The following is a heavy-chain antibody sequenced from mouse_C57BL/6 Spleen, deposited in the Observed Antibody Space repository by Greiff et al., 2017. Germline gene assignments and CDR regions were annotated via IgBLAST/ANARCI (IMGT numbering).Heavy chain of an antibody. CDR1: GYTFTSYW. CDR3: ARGCTTVVADYFDY. CDR2: INPSNGGT. Sequence: QVQLKQPGTELVKPGASVKLSCKASGYTFTSYWMHWVKQRPGQGLEWIGNINPSNGGTNYNEKFKSKATLTVDKSSSTAYMQLSSLTSEDSAVYYCARGCTTVVADYFDYWGQGTTLTVSS. V-gene: IGHV1-53*01. D-gene: IGHD1-1*01. J-gene: IGHJ2*01.